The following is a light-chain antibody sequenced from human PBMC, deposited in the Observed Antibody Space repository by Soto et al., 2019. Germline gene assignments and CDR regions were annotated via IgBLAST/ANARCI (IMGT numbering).Light chain of an antibody. CDR3: QQDGSSPRT. Sequence: EIVLTQSPGTLSLSPEERATLSCRASQSVNSNYLAWYQQRPGQAPRLHIYGASNRATGIPDRFSGSGSGTEFTLTISRLEPEDFAVYYCQQDGSSPRTFGQGTKVDI. J-gene: IGKJ1*01. CDR2: GAS. CDR1: QSVNSNY. V-gene: IGKV3-20*01.